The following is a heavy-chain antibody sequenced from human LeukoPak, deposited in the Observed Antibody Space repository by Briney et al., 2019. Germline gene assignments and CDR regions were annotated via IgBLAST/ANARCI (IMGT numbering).Heavy chain of an antibody. V-gene: IGHV4-39*07. CDR2: IYYSGTT. CDR3: ARDREIAAAPYNWFDP. D-gene: IGHD6-13*01. J-gene: IGHJ5*02. CDR1: GGSISSNYY. Sequence: ASETLSLTCTVSGGSISSNYYWGWIRQPPGKGLEWIGSIYYSGTTYYNPSLKSRVTISIDTSKNQFSLKLSSVTAADTAVYYCARDREIAAAPYNWFDPWGQGTLVTVSS.